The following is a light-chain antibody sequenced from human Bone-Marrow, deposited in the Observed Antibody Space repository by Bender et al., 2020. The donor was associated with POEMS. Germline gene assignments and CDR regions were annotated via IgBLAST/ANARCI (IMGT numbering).Light chain of an antibody. Sequence: QSALTQPASVSGSPGQSITISCTGTSSDVGGYNLVSWYQQHPGKAPKLMIYEVTKRPSGVSNRFSGSKTGNTASLTISGLQAEDEADYYCCSCAGSSTGLFGGGTKLTVL. V-gene: IGLV2-23*02. CDR3: CSCAGSSTGL. J-gene: IGLJ3*02. CDR1: SSDVGGYNL. CDR2: EVT.